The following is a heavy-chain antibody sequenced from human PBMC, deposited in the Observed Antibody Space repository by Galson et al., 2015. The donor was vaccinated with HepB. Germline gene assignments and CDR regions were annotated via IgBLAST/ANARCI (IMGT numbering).Heavy chain of an antibody. CDR2: IYPGDSDT. V-gene: IGHV5-51*01. D-gene: IGHD2-15*01. CDR3: ARHTGYCSVGSCYGPGDY. J-gene: IGHJ4*02. CDR1: GYSFTSYW. Sequence: QSGAEVKKPGESLKISCKGSGYSFTSYWIGWVRQMPGKGLEWMGIIYPGDSDTRYSPSVQGQVTISADKSISTAYLQWSSLKASDTAMYYCARHTGYCSVGSCYGPGDYWGRGTLVTVSS.